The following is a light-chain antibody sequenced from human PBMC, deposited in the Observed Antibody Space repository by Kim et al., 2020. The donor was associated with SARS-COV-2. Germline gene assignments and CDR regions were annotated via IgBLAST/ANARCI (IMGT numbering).Light chain of an antibody. CDR2: GAS. CDR3: LQHRTYPIT. V-gene: IGKV1-17*01. J-gene: IGKJ5*01. Sequence: DIQMTKSPSSLSASVGDRVTITCRASQDIGNDLGWYQQSPGRAPKRLIYGASNLQSGVPSRFSGSGSETEFTLTINSLQPEDFATYFCLQHRTYPITFGQGTRLEIK. CDR1: QDIGND.